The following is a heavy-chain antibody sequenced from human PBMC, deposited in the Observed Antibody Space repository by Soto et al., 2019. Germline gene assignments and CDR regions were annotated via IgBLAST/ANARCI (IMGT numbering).Heavy chain of an antibody. Sequence: SQXLSLTCAISGDSVSESSVSWNWIRQSPXRVVEWLGRXHYGSXWSYDYEESVXXRLTISAXPSKKPFSMHMTSMNAEDKAVYYCARDGKWHLDDWGQGALVTVYS. CDR2: XHYGSXWSY. D-gene: IGHD2-8*01. V-gene: IGHV6-1*01. CDR3: ARDGKWHLDD. CDR1: GDSVSESSVS. J-gene: IGHJ4*01.